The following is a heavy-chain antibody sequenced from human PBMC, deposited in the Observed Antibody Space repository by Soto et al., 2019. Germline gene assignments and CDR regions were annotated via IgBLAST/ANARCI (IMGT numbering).Heavy chain of an antibody. D-gene: IGHD6-6*01. V-gene: IGHV1-69*01. Sequence: QVQLVQSGAEVKKPGSSVQVSCKASGGTFSSYAISWVRQAPGQGLEWMGGFIPIFGTANYAQKFQGRVTITADESTSTAYMELSSLRSEDTAVYYCSAEYSSLKAEVSWGQGTLVTVSS. CDR3: SAEYSSLKAEVS. CDR1: GGTFSSYA. CDR2: FIPIFGTA. J-gene: IGHJ4*02.